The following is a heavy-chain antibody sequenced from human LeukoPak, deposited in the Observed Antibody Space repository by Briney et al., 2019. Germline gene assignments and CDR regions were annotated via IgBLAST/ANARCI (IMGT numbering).Heavy chain of an antibody. CDR3: AREEAAAGTDY. CDR1: GFTVSSNY. CDR2: IYSGGST. J-gene: IGHJ4*02. V-gene: IGHV3-66*01. D-gene: IGHD6-13*01. Sequence: GGSLRLSCAASGFTVSSNYMSWVRQAPGKGLEWVSVIYSGGSTYYADSVKGRFTISRDNSRNTLYLQMNSLRAEDTAVYYCAREEAAAGTDYWGQGTLVTVSS.